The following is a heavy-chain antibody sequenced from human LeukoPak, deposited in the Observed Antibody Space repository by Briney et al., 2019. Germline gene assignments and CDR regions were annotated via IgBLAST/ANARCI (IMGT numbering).Heavy chain of an antibody. V-gene: IGHV3-66*01. CDR1: GFVFNNYV. CDR3: ARGPSSSFPDY. Sequence: PGGSLRLSCAASGFVFNNYVMTWVRQAPGKGLDWFSAITSGGSTYYADSVKGRFTISRDNSKNTLYLQMNSLRAEDTAVYYCARGPSSSFPDYWGQGTLVTVSS. J-gene: IGHJ4*02. D-gene: IGHD6-13*01. CDR2: ITSGGST.